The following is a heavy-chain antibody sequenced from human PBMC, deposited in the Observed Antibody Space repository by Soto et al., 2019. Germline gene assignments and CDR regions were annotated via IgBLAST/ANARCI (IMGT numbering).Heavy chain of an antibody. CDR2: INHRGST. J-gene: IGHJ4*02. CDR1: GGSFSGYS. D-gene: IGHD2-8*02. V-gene: IGHV4-34*01. Sequence: QVQLQQWGAGLLKPSETLSLTCAVYGGSFSGYSWTWIRQPPGTGLEWIGEINHRGSTNYNPSLKXRVTISVDTSKNQFSLKLTSVTAADTAVYYCARDKITGLFDYWGQGTLVTVSS. CDR3: ARDKITGLFDY.